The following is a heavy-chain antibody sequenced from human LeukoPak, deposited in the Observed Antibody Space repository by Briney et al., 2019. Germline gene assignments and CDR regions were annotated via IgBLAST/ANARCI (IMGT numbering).Heavy chain of an antibody. CDR1: GFTFSHYA. CDR3: AKDAKMATPGYYYYMDV. Sequence: GGSLRLSCAASGFTFSHYAISWVRQAAGKGLEWVSAISGSGGSTYYADSVKGRFTISRDNSKNTLYLQMNSLRAEDTAVYYCAKDAKMATPGYYYYMDVWGKGTTVTVSS. J-gene: IGHJ6*03. D-gene: IGHD5-24*01. V-gene: IGHV3-23*01. CDR2: ISGSGGST.